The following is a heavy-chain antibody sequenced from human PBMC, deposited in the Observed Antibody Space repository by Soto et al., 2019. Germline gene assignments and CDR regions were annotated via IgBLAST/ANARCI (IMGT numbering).Heavy chain of an antibody. CDR2: VIPILAST. D-gene: IGHD3-3*01. Sequence: QVQLVQSGAEVKKPGSSVKVSCKASGGTFSGYGISWVRQAPGQGLEWMGGVIPILASTYYAQDFQCRITSTADESTITVYMDLRRRRSDDTSVYYCARGAVIFGVVAFDYLGQVTLITVSS. CDR3: ARGAVIFGVVAFDY. CDR1: GGTFSGYG. J-gene: IGHJ4*02. V-gene: IGHV1-69*01.